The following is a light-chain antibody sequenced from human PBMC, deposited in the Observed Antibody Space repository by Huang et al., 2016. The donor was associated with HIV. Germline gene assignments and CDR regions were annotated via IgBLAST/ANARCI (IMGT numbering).Light chain of an antibody. Sequence: DIQLTQSPSSVSASVGDRVTITCRASQGIGTWLAWYQQKPGKAPKLLIYSTSSLPSGVPARFSGSGSEADFTLTISSLQPEDFATYYCQQANSLPYTFGQGTKLEIK. J-gene: IGKJ2*01. V-gene: IGKV1-12*01. CDR2: STS. CDR1: QGIGTW. CDR3: QQANSLPYT.